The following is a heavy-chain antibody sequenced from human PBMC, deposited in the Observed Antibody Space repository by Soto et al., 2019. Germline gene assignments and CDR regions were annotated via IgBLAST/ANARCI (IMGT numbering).Heavy chain of an antibody. Sequence: ASVKVSCKASGYPFTSYYMHLVRRAPGQGLEWMGIINPSGGSTSYAQKFQGRVTMTRDTSTSTVYMELSSLRSEDTAVYYCASENYYDSSGYSHYFDYWGQGTMVTVSS. D-gene: IGHD3-22*01. CDR3: ASENYYDSSGYSHYFDY. CDR1: GYPFTSYY. CDR2: INPSGGST. V-gene: IGHV1-46*01. J-gene: IGHJ4*02.